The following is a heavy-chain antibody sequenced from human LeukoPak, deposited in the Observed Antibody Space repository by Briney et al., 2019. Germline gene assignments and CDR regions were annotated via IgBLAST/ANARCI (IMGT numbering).Heavy chain of an antibody. V-gene: IGHV3-23*01. Sequence: GGSLRLSCAASGFTFSSYGMSWVRQAPGKGLEWVSAISGSGGSTYYADSVKGRFTISRDNSKNTLYLQMNSLRAEDTAVYYCANLITIFPSFDYWGQGTLVTVSS. CDR1: GFTFSSYG. J-gene: IGHJ4*02. CDR3: ANLITIFPSFDY. D-gene: IGHD3-9*01. CDR2: ISGSGGST.